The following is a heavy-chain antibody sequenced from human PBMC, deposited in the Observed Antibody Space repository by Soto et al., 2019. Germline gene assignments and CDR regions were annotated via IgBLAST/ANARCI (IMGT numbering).Heavy chain of an antibody. Sequence: PGGSLRLSCAASGFTFSSYSMNWVRQAPGKGLEWVSSISSSSSYIYYADSVKGRFTISRDNAKNSLYLQMNSLRAEDTAVYYCARDLVFPEYSSSWHDFDYWGQGTLVTVSS. V-gene: IGHV3-21*01. CDR1: GFTFSSYS. J-gene: IGHJ4*02. D-gene: IGHD6-13*01. CDR2: ISSSSSYI. CDR3: ARDLVFPEYSSSWHDFDY.